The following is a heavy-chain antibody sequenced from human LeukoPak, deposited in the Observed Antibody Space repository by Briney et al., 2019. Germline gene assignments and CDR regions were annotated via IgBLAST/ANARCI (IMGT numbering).Heavy chain of an antibody. CDR2: INPSSGYT. J-gene: IGHJ3*02. V-gene: IGHV1-46*01. CDR1: GYTFTNYY. D-gene: IGHD1-1*01. CDR3: ARSDSWNDAFDM. Sequence: ASVKVSRKASGYTFTNYYIHWVRQAPGQGLEWMGLINPSSGYTVYTQKFQGRVTMTRDTSTSTAYMDLSSLTSEDTASYYCARSDSWNDAFDMWGQGTPVSVSS.